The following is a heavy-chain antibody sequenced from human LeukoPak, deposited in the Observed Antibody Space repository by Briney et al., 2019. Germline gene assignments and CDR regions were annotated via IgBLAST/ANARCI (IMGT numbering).Heavy chain of an antibody. J-gene: IGHJ5*02. CDR1: GGSISSKY. Sequence: PSETLSLTGTVSGGSISSKYRSWIWQPPGKELEWIGYIYYSGSTNYNPSLKSRVTISVDTSKNQFSLKLSSVTAADTAVYYCARVDRYYDSSGYPVNWFAPWGQGTLVTVSS. CDR3: ARVDRYYDSSGYPVNWFAP. V-gene: IGHV4-59*01. D-gene: IGHD3-22*01. CDR2: IYYSGST.